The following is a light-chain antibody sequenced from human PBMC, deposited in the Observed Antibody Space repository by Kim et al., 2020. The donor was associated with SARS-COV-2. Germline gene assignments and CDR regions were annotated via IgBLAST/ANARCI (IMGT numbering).Light chain of an antibody. CDR3: CSYAGSSTVV. CDR2: EGS. CDR1: SSDVGSYNL. J-gene: IGLJ2*01. V-gene: IGLV2-23*01. Sequence: QSALTQPASVSGSPGQSITISCTGTSSDVGSYNLVSWYQQHPGKAPKLMIYEGSKRPSGVSNRFSGSKSGNTASLTISGLQAEDGADYYCCSYAGSSTVVFGVGTQLTVL.